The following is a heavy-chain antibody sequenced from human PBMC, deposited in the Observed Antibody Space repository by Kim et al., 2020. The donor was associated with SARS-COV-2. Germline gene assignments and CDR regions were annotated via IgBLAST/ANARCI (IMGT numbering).Heavy chain of an antibody. CDR2: ITYGGST. D-gene: IGHD3-22*01. CDR1: GVSITSGGNY. J-gene: IGHJ4*01. CDR3: ARQGGSSGYYYPFDY. V-gene: IGHV4-31*03. Sequence: SETLSLTCTVSGVSITSGGNYWSWIRQYPGKGLEWIGYITYGGSTYYNPSLESRVSISVDTSKNLVSLILYSVTAADTAEYYCARQGGSSGYYYPFDYWG.